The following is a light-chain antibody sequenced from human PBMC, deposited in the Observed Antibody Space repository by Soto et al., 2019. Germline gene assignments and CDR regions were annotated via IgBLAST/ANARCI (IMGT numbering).Light chain of an antibody. V-gene: IGKV1-39*01. Sequence: DIQLTQSPSSLSASVGDRVTITCRASQSITSYLNWYQQKPGKDPKLLIYAASSLQSGVPSRFSGSGSGTDFTLTISSLQPEDFATYYCQQSYSTPFTFGPGTKWISN. J-gene: IGKJ3*01. CDR2: AAS. CDR3: QQSYSTPFT. CDR1: QSITSY.